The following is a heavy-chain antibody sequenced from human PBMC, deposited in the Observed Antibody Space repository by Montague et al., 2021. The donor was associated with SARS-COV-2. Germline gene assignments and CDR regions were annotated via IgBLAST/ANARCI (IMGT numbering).Heavy chain of an antibody. CDR2: MLQKGST. J-gene: IGHJ5*02. CDR1: GVLELRRCS. V-gene: IGHV4-38-2*02. D-gene: IGHD5-24*01. CDR3: ARDGFTWLQLWSWFDP. Sequence: SETLSLTCNVSGVLELRRCSGEHTSELQSRSEVVCGLMLQKGSTYYNPSLKSRVTISVDTSKNQFSLKLSSVTAADTAVYYCARDGFTWLQLWSWFDPWGQGTQVTVSS.